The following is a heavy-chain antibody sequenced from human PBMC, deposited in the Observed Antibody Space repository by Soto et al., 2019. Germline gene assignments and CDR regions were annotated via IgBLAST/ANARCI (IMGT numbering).Heavy chain of an antibody. D-gene: IGHD1-26*01. CDR2: IIPIFGTA. CDR3: ARDGSSGSYYYYGMDV. Sequence: SVKVSCKASGGTFSSYAISWVRQAPGQGLEWMGGIIPIFGTANYAQKFQGRVTITADESTSTAYMELSSLRPEDTAVYYCARDGSSGSYYYYGMDVWGQGTTVTVS. J-gene: IGHJ6*02. CDR1: GGTFSSYA. V-gene: IGHV1-69*13.